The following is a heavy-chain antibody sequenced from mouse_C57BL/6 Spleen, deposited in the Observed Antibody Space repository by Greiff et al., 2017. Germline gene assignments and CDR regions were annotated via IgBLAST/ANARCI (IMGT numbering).Heavy chain of an antibody. CDR3: TTKSSSSFDY. Sequence: VQLQQSGAELVRPGASVKLSCTASGFNIKDDYMHWVKQRPEQGLEWIGWIDPENGDTEYASKFQGKATITADTSSNTAYLQLSSLTSDDTAVYYCTTKSSSSFDYWGQGTTLTVSS. CDR1: GFNIKDDY. V-gene: IGHV14-4*01. D-gene: IGHD1-1*01. CDR2: IDPENGDT. J-gene: IGHJ2*01.